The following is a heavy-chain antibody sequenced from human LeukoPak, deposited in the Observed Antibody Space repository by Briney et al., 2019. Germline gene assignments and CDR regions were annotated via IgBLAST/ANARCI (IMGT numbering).Heavy chain of an antibody. Sequence: SETLSLTCTVSGGSISSYYWSWIRQPPGKGLEWIGYIYYSGSTNYNPSLKSRVTISVDTSKNQFSLKLSSVTAADTAVYYCARRASDYVWGSYRYDYWGQGTLVTVSS. D-gene: IGHD3-16*02. CDR3: ARRASDYVWGSYRYDY. V-gene: IGHV4-59*08. CDR2: IYYSGST. J-gene: IGHJ4*02. CDR1: GGSISSYY.